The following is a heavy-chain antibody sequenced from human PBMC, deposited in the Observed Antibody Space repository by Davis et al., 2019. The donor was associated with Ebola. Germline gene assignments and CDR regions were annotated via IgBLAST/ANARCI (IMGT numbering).Heavy chain of an antibody. CDR1: GFTFSNGW. V-gene: IGHV3-33*08. D-gene: IGHD3-3*01. CDR3: ARSPYDFWSGYPD. CDR2: IWYDGSNK. J-gene: IGHJ4*02. Sequence: GGSLRLSCAASGFTFSNGWMSWVRQAPGKGLEWVAVIWYDGSNKYYADSVKGRFTISRDNSKNTLYLQMNSLRAEDTAVYYCARSPYDFWSGYPDWGQGTLVTVSS.